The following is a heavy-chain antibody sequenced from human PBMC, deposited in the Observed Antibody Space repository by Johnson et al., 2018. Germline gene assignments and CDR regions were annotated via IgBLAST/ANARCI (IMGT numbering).Heavy chain of an antibody. CDR2: ISGTGGST. D-gene: IGHD3-22*01. J-gene: IGHJ3*02. CDR1: GFTFSNYA. CDR3: AKHLDYDKGGAFDI. Sequence: VQLVQSGGGLVQPGGSLRLSCAASGFTFSNYAMRWVRQAPGQGLEWVSSISGTGGSTYYADSVTGRFTISRDSSKNTLSPQMNSLRAEDTAVYHCAKHLDYDKGGAFDIWGQGTMVTVSS. V-gene: IGHV3-23*04.